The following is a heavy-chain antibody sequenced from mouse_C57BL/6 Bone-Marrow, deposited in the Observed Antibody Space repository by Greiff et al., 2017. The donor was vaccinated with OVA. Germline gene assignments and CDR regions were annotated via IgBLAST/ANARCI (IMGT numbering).Heavy chain of an antibody. CDR1: GFTFSSYA. V-gene: IGHV5-9-1*02. J-gene: IGHJ2*01. Sequence: EVQGVESGGDLVKPGGSLKLSCAASGFTFSSYAMSWVRQTPEKRLEWVAYISSGGDYIYYADTVKGRFTISRDNARNTLYLQMSSLKSEDTAMYYCTRGGYYFDYWGQGTTLTVSS. CDR3: TRGGYYFDY. CDR2: ISSGGDYI.